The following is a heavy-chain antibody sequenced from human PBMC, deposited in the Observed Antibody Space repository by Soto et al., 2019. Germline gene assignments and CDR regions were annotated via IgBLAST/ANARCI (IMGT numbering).Heavy chain of an antibody. J-gene: IGHJ5*02. CDR2: ISYDGTNK. V-gene: IGHV3-30-3*01. Sequence: QVQLVESGGGVVQPGRSLRLSCAASGFTFSTYAMHWVRQAPGKGLEWVAVISYDGTNKYYADSVKGRFTISRDNSKNTLYLQMNSLRPEDTAMYYCAREGLAYQLLPAWFDPWGQGTLVTVSS. CDR3: AREGLAYQLLPAWFDP. D-gene: IGHD2-2*01. CDR1: GFTFSTYA.